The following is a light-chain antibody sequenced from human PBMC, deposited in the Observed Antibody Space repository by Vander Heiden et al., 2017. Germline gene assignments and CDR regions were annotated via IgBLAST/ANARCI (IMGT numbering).Light chain of an antibody. CDR1: QSISAD. CDR3: QQRNSWPRT. Sequence: EIVLTQSPATMSLSPGVGATFSCRASQSISADLAWYQQKPGQAPRLLIYDASNSATGIPARFSGSGSGTDFTLTISNLEPEDFAVYYCQQRNSWPRTFGQGTKVEI. CDR2: DAS. J-gene: IGKJ2*01. V-gene: IGKV3-11*01.